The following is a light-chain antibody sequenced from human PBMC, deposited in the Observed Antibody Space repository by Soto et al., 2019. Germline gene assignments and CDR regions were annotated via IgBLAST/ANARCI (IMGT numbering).Light chain of an antibody. Sequence: DIQMTQSPSSLSASVGDSVTLTCRASQRLFSFLNWYQQAPGRAPKLLISTAYKLQSGVPSRFSGSESGTEFTLTISSLQPEDFAIYFFQQTYSAPFTFGPGTKVDVK. CDR1: QRLFSF. CDR3: QQTYSAPFT. CDR2: TAY. V-gene: IGKV1-39*01. J-gene: IGKJ3*01.